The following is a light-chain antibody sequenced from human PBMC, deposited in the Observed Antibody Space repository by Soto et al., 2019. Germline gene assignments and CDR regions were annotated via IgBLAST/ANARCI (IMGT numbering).Light chain of an antibody. CDR3: QQYGFSPIS. CDR1: QSVSSSY. J-gene: IGKJ5*01. CDR2: DAS. Sequence: EIVLTQSPGTLSLSPGERATLSCRASQSVSSSYLAWYHQKPGQAPRLLIYDASTRATGVPDRFSGSGSGPEYTLTITRLEPEDFAVYSCQQYGFSPISFGQGTRLELK. V-gene: IGKV3-20*01.